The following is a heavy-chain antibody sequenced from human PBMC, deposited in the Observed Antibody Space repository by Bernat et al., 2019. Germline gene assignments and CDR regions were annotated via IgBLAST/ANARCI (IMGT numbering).Heavy chain of an antibody. CDR1: GGSISSYY. V-gene: IGHV4-59*01. CDR3: ARVVGRVNSMVRGGIIKHFDY. D-gene: IGHD3-10*01. J-gene: IGHJ4*02. CDR2: IYYSGST. Sequence: QVQLQESGPGLVKPSETLSLTCTVSGGSISSYYWSWIRQPPGKGLEWIGYIYYSGSTNYNPSLKSRVTISVDTSKNQFSLKLSSVTAADTAVYYCARVVGRVNSMVRGGIIKHFDYWGQGTLVTVSS.